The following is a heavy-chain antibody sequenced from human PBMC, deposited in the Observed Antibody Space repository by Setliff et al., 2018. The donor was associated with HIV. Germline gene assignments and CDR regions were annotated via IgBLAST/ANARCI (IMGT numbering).Heavy chain of an antibody. CDR1: GYTFTRYF. Sequence: ASVKVSCKASGYTFTRYFMHCVRQAPGQGLEWLGMINPSGGSTWYAQKFQGRVTMTGDTSTNTLYMELSSLRSDDTAVYYCARDDEMGTVTEHYYYGMGVWGQGTTVTVSS. D-gene: IGHD4-4*01. J-gene: IGHJ6*02. CDR2: INPSGGST. V-gene: IGHV1-46*01. CDR3: ARDDEMGTVTEHYYYGMGV.